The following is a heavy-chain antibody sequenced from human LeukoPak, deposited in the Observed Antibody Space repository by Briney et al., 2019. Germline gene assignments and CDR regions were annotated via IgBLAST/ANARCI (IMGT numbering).Heavy chain of an antibody. J-gene: IGHJ4*02. Sequence: GRSLRLSCAASGFTFSTYNMNWVRQAPGKGLEWVSSITSSSSYVCYADSVEGRFTISRDNAKNSLYLQMNSLRAEDTAVYYCTREGIPYWGQGTLVTVSS. CDR2: ITSSSSYV. V-gene: IGHV3-21*01. CDR1: GFTFSTYN. D-gene: IGHD5-18*01. CDR3: TREGIPY.